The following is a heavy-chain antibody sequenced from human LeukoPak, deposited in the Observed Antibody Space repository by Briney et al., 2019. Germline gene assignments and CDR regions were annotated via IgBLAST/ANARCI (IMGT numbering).Heavy chain of an antibody. J-gene: IGHJ4*02. CDR1: GYTFTGYY. CDR2: INPNGGGT. D-gene: IGHD7-27*01. V-gene: IGHV1-2*02. Sequence: GASVKVSCKASGYTFTGYYIHWVRQAPGQGLEWMAWINPNGGGTNYAQKFQGRAAVTRDSSISTAYMELSGLTSDDTAVFYCARGTGAPNYFDYWGQGTLVTVSS. CDR3: ARGTGAPNYFDY.